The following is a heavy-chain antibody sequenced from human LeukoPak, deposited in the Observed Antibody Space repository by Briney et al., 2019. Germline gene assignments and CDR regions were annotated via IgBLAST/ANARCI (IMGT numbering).Heavy chain of an antibody. CDR1: GFTFSSYS. V-gene: IGHV3-21*01. Sequence: PGGSLRLSCAASGFTFSSYSMNWVRQAPGKGLEWVSSISSSSSYIYYADSVKGRFTISRDNAKNSLYLQMNSLRAEDTAVYYCARVGLYYYGMDVWGQGTTVTVSS. J-gene: IGHJ6*02. CDR3: ARVGLYYYGMDV. CDR2: ISSSSSYI. D-gene: IGHD2-2*03.